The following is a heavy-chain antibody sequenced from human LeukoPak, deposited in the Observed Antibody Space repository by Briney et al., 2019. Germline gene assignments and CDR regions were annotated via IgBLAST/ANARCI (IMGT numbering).Heavy chain of an antibody. D-gene: IGHD3-3*01. CDR1: GCSFTSYW. Sequence: GESLQISCKGSGCSFTSYWIGWVRQLPGKGLGWVGIVYPGESESRYSPSFQGQVTISADKSISTAYLQWSSLKASDTAMYYCARRNYDSYAFDIWGQGTMVTVSS. J-gene: IGHJ3*02. CDR2: VYPGESES. CDR3: ARRNYDSYAFDI. V-gene: IGHV5-51*01.